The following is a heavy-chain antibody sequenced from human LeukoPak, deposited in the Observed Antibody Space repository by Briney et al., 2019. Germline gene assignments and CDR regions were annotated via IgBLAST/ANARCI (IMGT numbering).Heavy chain of an antibody. CDR1: GGSISSYY. CDR2: IYYSGST. CDR3: ARGTFFSTVTLVGGVIDI. Sequence: SETLSLTCTVSGGSISSYYWSWIRQPPGKGLEWIGYIYYSGSTNYNPSLKSRVTISVDTSKNQFSLKLSSVTAAVTAVYYCARGTFFSTVTLVGGVIDIWGQGTMVTVSS. J-gene: IGHJ3*02. D-gene: IGHD3-16*01. V-gene: IGHV4-59*01.